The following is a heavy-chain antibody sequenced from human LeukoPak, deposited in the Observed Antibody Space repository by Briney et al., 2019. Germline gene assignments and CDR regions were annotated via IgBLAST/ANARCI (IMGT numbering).Heavy chain of an antibody. J-gene: IGHJ4*02. CDR3: AKSAVAFGGVIVTYFDY. CDR1: RFTFNTYA. CDR2: ISGNGDIT. V-gene: IGHV3-23*01. Sequence: GGSLRLSCAASRFTFNTYAVNWVRQAPGKGLEWVSAISGNGDITYYADSVRGRFTISRDNSKNTLYLQMNSLRAEDTAVYYCAKSAVAFGGVIVTYFDYWGQGTLVTVSS. D-gene: IGHD3-16*02.